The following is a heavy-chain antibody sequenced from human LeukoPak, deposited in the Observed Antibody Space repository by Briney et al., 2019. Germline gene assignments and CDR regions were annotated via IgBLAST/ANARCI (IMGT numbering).Heavy chain of an antibody. CDR1: GGSISSSSYY. Sequence: PSETLSLTCTVSGGSISSSSYYWGWIRQPPGKGLEWIGSIYYSGSTYYNPSLKSRVTISVDTSKNQFSLKLSSVTAADTAVYYCARVSSWYFYYHYYMDVWGKGTTVTVSS. CDR2: IYYSGST. V-gene: IGHV4-39*07. D-gene: IGHD6-13*01. J-gene: IGHJ6*03. CDR3: ARVSSWYFYYHYYMDV.